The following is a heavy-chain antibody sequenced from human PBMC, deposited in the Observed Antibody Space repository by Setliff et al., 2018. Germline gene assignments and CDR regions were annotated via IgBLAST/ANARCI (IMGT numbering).Heavy chain of an antibody. CDR3: ARDSRNRYDNSGHYISLDY. Sequence: ASVKVSCKTSGYSFSDSVVSWVRQAPGQGLEWMGWINPNNGKTNYAQKIQGTVTITADESTTTAYMELRSLRTEDTAIYYCARDSRNRYDNSGHYISLDYWGQGTLVTVSS. D-gene: IGHD3-22*01. CDR1: GYSFSDSV. V-gene: IGHV1-18*01. CDR2: INPNNGKT. J-gene: IGHJ4*02.